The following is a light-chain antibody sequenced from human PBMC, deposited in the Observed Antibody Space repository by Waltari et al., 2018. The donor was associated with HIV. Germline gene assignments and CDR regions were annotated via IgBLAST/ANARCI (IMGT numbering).Light chain of an antibody. J-gene: IGLJ3*02. CDR2: GNN. Sequence: QSVLTQPPSTSGTPGQRVTISCSGSRPNIGTNTVNRYQHLPGTAPKLLIYGNNQRPSGVPNRFAGSKSGTSASLAISGLQSEDEADYYCAAWDDSLNGLWVFGGGTKLTVL. CDR1: RPNIGTNT. CDR3: AAWDDSLNGLWV. V-gene: IGLV1-44*01.